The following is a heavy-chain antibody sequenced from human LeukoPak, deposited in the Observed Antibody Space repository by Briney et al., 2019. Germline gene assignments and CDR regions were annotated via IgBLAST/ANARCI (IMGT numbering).Heavy chain of an antibody. J-gene: IGHJ6*02. D-gene: IGHD3-22*01. Sequence: PSETLSLTCTVSGGSVSSGSYYWSWIRQPPGKGLEWIAYIYYSGSTNYNPSLKSRVTISVDTSKNQFSLKLSSVTAADTAVYYCARNYDSSGYYSRFDYYGMDVWGQGTTVTVSS. CDR3: ARNYDSSGYYSRFDYYGMDV. V-gene: IGHV4-61*01. CDR2: IYYSGST. CDR1: GGSVSSGSYY.